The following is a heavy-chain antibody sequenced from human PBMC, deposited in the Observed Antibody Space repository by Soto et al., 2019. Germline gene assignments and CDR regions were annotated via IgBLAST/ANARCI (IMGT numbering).Heavy chain of an antibody. CDR3: AKALFGRELWDVGY. Sequence: EVQLLESGGGLVQPGGSLRLSCAASGFTFSSYAMSWVRQAPGKGLEWVSAISGSGGSTYYADSVKGRFTISRDNSKNTLYMQMNSLRAEDTAVYYCAKALFGRELWDVGYWGQGTLVTVSS. J-gene: IGHJ4*02. D-gene: IGHD3-16*01. V-gene: IGHV3-23*01. CDR1: GFTFSSYA. CDR2: ISGSGGST.